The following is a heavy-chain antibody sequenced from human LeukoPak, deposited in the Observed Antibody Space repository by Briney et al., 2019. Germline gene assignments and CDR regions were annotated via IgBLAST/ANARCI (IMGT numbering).Heavy chain of an antibody. Sequence: GASVKVSCKASGYTFTSYYMHWVRQAPGQGLEWMGIINPSAGTTTYAQKFQGRVTMTRDMSTSTVYMELSSLRSEDTAVYYCARAGRGDGYSYDYWGQGTLVTVSS. CDR3: ARAGRGDGYSYDY. V-gene: IGHV1-46*01. CDR1: GYTFTSYY. CDR2: INPSAGTT. J-gene: IGHJ4*02. D-gene: IGHD5-24*01.